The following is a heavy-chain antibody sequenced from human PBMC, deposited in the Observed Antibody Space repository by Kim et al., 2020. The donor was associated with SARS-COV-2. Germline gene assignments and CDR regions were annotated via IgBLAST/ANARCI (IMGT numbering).Heavy chain of an antibody. J-gene: IGHJ5*02. V-gene: IGHV4-61*02. CDR2: IYTSGST. CDR1: GGSISSGSYY. Sequence: SETLSLTCTVSGGSISSGSYYWSWIRQPAGKGLEWIGRIYTSGSTNYNPSLKSRVTISVDTSKNQFSLKLSSVTAADTAVYYCARDAPSADIVVVPAAIPYNWFDPWGQGTLVTVSS. CDR3: ARDAPSADIVVVPAAIPYNWFDP. D-gene: IGHD2-2*02.